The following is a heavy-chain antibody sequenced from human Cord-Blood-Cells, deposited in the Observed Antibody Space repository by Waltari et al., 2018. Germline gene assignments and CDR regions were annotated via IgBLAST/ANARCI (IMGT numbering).Heavy chain of an antibody. CDR1: GGSFSGYY. CDR3: ARVHWSGGSCYDAFDS. J-gene: IGHJ3*02. V-gene: IGHV4-34*01. CDR2: INHSGST. Sequence: QVQLQQWGAGLLKPSETLSLTCAVYGGSFSGYYWSWIRQPPGQGLEWIGEINHSGSTTYNPSLKCRVTISVDTAKNQFSLKLSSVTAADTAVYYWARVHWSGGSCYDAFDSWGQGTMVTVSS. D-gene: IGHD2-15*01.